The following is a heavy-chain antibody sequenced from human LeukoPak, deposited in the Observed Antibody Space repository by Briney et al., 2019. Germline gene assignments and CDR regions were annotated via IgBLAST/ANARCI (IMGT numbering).Heavy chain of an antibody. D-gene: IGHD3-10*01. V-gene: IGHV4-34*01. Sequence: PSETLSLTCAVYGGSFSGYYWSWIRQPPGKGLEWIGEINHSGSTNYNPSLKSRVTISVDTSKNQFSLKLSSVTAADTAVYYCASARGYYGSGTNYYYMDVWGKGTTVTISS. CDR2: INHSGST. J-gene: IGHJ6*03. CDR1: GGSFSGYY. CDR3: ASARGYYGSGTNYYYMDV.